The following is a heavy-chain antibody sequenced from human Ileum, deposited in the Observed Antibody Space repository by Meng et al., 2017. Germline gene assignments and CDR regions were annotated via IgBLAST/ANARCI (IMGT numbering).Heavy chain of an antibody. V-gene: IGHV4-4*07. J-gene: IGHJ6*02. CDR2: IYTRGST. CDR1: GASISSHY. CDR3: ARGYGMDV. Sequence: SETLSLTCTVSGASISSHYWTWTRQPAGKGLEWIGRIYTRGSTNYNSSLKSRVTMSVDTTKNQLSLNLSSVTAADTAVYYCARGYGMDVWGQGTTVTVSS.